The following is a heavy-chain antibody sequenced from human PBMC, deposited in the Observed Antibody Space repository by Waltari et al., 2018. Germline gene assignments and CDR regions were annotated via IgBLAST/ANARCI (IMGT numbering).Heavy chain of an antibody. Sequence: EVQLLESGGGLVQPGGSLRLSCAASGFTFSSYAMSWVRQAPGKGLEWVSAISGVGGSTYYADSVKGRFTISRDNSKNTLYLQMNSLRAEDTAVYYCAKSVLYYYDSSGPPCYWGQGTLVTVSS. D-gene: IGHD3-22*01. CDR1: GFTFSSYA. J-gene: IGHJ4*02. CDR2: ISGVGGST. V-gene: IGHV3-23*01. CDR3: AKSVLYYYDSSGPPCY.